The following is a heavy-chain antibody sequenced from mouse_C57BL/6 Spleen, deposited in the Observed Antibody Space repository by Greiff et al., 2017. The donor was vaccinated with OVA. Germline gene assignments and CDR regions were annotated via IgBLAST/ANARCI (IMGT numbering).Heavy chain of an antibody. CDR2: ISYDGSN. Sequence: ESGPGLVKPSQSLSLTCSVTGYSITSGYYWNWIRQFPGNKLEWMGYISYDGSNNYNPSLKNRISITRDTSKNQFFLKLNSVTTEDTATYYCARGLYGNYEDYFDYWGQGTTLTVSS. V-gene: IGHV3-6*01. D-gene: IGHD2-1*01. CDR3: ARGLYGNYEDYFDY. J-gene: IGHJ2*01. CDR1: GYSITSGYY.